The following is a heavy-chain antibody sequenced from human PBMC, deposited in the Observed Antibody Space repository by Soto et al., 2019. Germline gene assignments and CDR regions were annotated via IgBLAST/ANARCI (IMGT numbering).Heavy chain of an antibody. D-gene: IGHD2-21*02. V-gene: IGHV4-30-2*01. J-gene: IGHJ5*02. Sequence: SETLSLTCAVSGGSISSGGYSWSWIRQPPGKGLEWIGYIYHSGSTYYNPSLKSRVTISVDTSKNQFSLKLSSVTAADTAVYYCARGTTCGGDGYGALPTTDNWSAPWGQGTLVTVSS. CDR1: GGSISSGGYS. CDR2: IYHSGST. CDR3: ARGTTCGGDGYGALPTTDNWSAP.